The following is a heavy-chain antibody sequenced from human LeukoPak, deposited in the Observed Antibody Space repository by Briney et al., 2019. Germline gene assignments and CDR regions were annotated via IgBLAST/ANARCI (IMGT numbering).Heavy chain of an antibody. J-gene: IGHJ4*02. D-gene: IGHD2-2*01. CDR3: ARGPAKDCTSTSCYVLDY. CDR2: INSDGSTT. Sequence: GGSLRLSCAASGFSFSNYWKHWVRQAPGKGLVWVSRINSDGSTTSYADSVKGRFTISRDNAKNTQYLQMNSLRAEDTAVYYCARGPAKDCTSTSCYVLDYWGQGTLVTVSS. CDR1: GFSFSNYW. V-gene: IGHV3-74*01.